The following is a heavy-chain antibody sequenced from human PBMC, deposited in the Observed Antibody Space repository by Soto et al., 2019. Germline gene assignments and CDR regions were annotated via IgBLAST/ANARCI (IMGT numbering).Heavy chain of an antibody. D-gene: IGHD6-6*01. CDR2: IIPNCGTT. Sequence: ASVKVSCKASGGTFSSYAISWVRQAPGQGLEWMGWIIPNCGTTSYAQKFQGRVTMTRNTSISTAYMELSSLRSEDTAVYYCAREYSSSFQGEEIDAFDIWGQGTMVTVSS. J-gene: IGHJ3*02. CDR1: GGTFSSYA. CDR3: AREYSSSFQGEEIDAFDI. V-gene: IGHV1-8*02.